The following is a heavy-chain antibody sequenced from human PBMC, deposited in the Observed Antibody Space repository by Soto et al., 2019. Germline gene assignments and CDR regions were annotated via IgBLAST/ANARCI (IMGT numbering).Heavy chain of an antibody. J-gene: IGHJ6*02. D-gene: IGHD3-10*01. Sequence: DVQLLESGGHLVQPGGSLRLSCAASGFTFSSYAMSWVRQAPGKGLEWVSSVSAGGDMTYYSDSVKGRFTISRDNSNNARFPQMNSLRIEDTALYYCARGDRGGSGSPASYYYSGLDVWGQGTTVTVS. CDR2: VSAGGDMT. V-gene: IGHV3-23*01. CDR1: GFTFSSYA. CDR3: ARGDRGGSGSPASYYYSGLDV.